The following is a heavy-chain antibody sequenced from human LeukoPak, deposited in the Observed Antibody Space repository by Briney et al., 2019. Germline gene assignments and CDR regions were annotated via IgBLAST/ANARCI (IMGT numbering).Heavy chain of an antibody. J-gene: IGHJ4*02. CDR3: AKDRWIQLWLQSYFDY. D-gene: IGHD5-18*01. CDR2: ISYDGSKK. Sequence: PGGSLRLSCAASGFIFSIPDMHWVRQAPGKGLQWVAFISYDGSKKHCADSVQGRCTTSRDNSKNTLYLQMNSLRAEDTAVYYCAKDRWIQLWLQSYFDYWGQGTLVTVSS. V-gene: IGHV3-30*02. CDR1: GFIFSIPD.